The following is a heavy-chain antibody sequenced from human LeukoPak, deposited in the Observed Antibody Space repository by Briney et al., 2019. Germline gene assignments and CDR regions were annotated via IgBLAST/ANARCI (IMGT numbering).Heavy chain of an antibody. V-gene: IGHV3-30*01. CDR1: GFTFSSDA. J-gene: IGHJ4*02. Sequence: PGRSLRLSCAASGFTFSSDAMHWVRQAPGKGLEWVAVISYDGSNKYYADSVKGRFTISRDNSKNTLYLQMNSLRAEDTAVYYCARASSYATFDYWGQGTLVTVSS. CDR2: ISYDGSNK. CDR3: ARASSYATFDY. D-gene: IGHD2-8*01.